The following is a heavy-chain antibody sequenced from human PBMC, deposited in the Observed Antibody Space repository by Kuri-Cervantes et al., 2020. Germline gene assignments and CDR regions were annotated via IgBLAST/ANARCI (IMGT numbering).Heavy chain of an antibody. V-gene: IGHV4-34*01. J-gene: IGHJ1*01. CDR2: INHSGST. CDR1: GGSFSGYY. CDR3: ARPNYGQASEYFQH. Sequence: GSLRLSCAVYGGSFSGYYWSWIRQPPGKGLEWIGEINHSGSTNYNPSLKSRVTISVDTSKNQFSLKLTSVTAADTAVYYCARPNYGQASEYFQHWGQGTLVTVSS. D-gene: IGHD4-17*01.